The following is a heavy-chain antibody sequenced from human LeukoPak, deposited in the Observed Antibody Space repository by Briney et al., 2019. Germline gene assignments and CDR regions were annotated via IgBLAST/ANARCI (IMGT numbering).Heavy chain of an antibody. CDR3: ARHRVPSGGYNWFDP. D-gene: IGHD1-26*01. Sequence: SETLSLTCTVSGGSISSGSYYWSWIRQPAGKGLEWIGRIYTSGSTNYNPSLKSRVTISVDTSKNQFSLKLSSVTAADTAVYYCARHRVPSGGYNWFDPWGQGTLVTVSS. J-gene: IGHJ5*02. V-gene: IGHV4-61*02. CDR1: GGSISSGSYY. CDR2: IYTSGST.